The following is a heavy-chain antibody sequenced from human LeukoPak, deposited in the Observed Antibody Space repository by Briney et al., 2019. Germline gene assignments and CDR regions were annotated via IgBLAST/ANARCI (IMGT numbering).Heavy chain of an antibody. CDR2: IYYNGNT. CDR1: SYSISNGYY. D-gene: IGHD3-10*01. Sequence: SETLSLTCTVSSYSISNGYYWGWIRLPPGKGLEWIGSIYYNGNTYYNPSLKSRVTISVDTSKNQFSLKLSSVTAADTAVYYCARDLYYYGSGGPPEYWGQGTLVTVSS. J-gene: IGHJ4*02. V-gene: IGHV4-38-2*02. CDR3: ARDLYYYGSGGPPEY.